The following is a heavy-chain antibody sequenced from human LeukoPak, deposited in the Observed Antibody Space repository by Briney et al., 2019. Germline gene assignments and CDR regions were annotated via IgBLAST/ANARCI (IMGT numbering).Heavy chain of an antibody. CDR1: GFIVSRNY. Sequence: GGSLRLSCAASGFIVSRNYMSWVRQAPGKGLEGVSVIYSGGSTYYADPVKGRFSISRDNSKNTLYLQMNSLRAEDTAVYYCARGDLGHSSGWFLDYWGQGILVTVSS. V-gene: IGHV3-53*01. CDR2: IYSGGST. CDR3: ARGDLGHSSGWFLDY. J-gene: IGHJ4*02. D-gene: IGHD6-19*01.